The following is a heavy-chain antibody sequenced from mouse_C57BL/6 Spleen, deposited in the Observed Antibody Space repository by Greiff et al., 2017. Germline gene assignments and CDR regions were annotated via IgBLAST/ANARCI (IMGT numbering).Heavy chain of an antibody. V-gene: IGHV1-80*01. CDR2: IYPGDGDT. Sequence: VKLMESGAELVKPGASVKISCKASGYAFSSYWMNWVKQRPGKGLEWIGQIYPGDGDTNYNGKFKGKATLTADKSSSTAYMQLSSLTSEDSAVYFCAREDGNWFAYWGQGTLVTVSA. CDR3: AREDGNWFAY. J-gene: IGHJ3*01. CDR1: GYAFSSYW.